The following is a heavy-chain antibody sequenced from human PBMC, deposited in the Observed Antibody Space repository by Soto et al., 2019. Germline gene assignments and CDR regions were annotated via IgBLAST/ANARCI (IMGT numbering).Heavy chain of an antibody. V-gene: IGHV3-9*01. D-gene: IGHD3-10*01. CDR3: AKDTDPGEVLDVSYFDH. CDR1: GFVFDDYA. Sequence: EVQLVESGGGLVQPGRSLRLSCEASGFVFDDYAMHWVRQPPGKGLEWVSGISWNRGNIGYADSMKGRFTISRDNAKNSLYLQMNSLGTDDTALYYFAKDTDPGEVLDVSYFDHWGRGTLVTVSS. CDR2: ISWNRGNI. J-gene: IGHJ4*02.